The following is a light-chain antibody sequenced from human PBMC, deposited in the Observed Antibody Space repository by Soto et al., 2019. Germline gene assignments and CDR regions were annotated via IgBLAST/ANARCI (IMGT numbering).Light chain of an antibody. V-gene: IGKV1-5*01. CDR2: DAS. CDR1: QSISSW. Sequence: DIQMTQSPSTLSASVGDRVTITCRASQSISSWLAWYQQKPGKAPKLMIYDASSLQSGVPSRFSGSGSGTEFTTNISSLQPDDFGTYYCPQYNSYSYTFGQGTKLEIK. CDR3: PQYNSYSYT. J-gene: IGKJ2*01.